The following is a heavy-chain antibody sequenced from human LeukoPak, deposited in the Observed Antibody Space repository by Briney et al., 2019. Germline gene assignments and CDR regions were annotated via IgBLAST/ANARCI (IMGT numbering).Heavy chain of an antibody. CDR3: ARVSSYGSGSYYHYYFDY. Sequence: PGGSLRLSCAASGFSVSSNYMSWVRQPPRQGLEWVPVSYSGGNTSYADSVKGRFTISRDNSKNTLFLQLNSLRAEDTAVYYCARVSSYGSGSYYHYYFDYWGQGTLVTVSS. D-gene: IGHD3-10*01. CDR1: GFSVSSNY. J-gene: IGHJ4*02. CDR2: SYSGGNT. V-gene: IGHV3-53*01.